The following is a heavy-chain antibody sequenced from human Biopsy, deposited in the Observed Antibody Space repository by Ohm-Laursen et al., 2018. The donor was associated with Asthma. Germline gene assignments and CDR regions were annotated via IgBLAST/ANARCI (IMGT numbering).Heavy chain of an antibody. D-gene: IGHD2-15*01. CDR1: GGTFNTYV. CDR2: INSVFGTT. CDR3: ARKAGSCISRACYSLDF. V-gene: IGHV1-69*06. J-gene: IGHJ4*02. Sequence: SSVKVSCKSLGGTFNTYVIGWVRQAPGQGLEWMGGINSVFGTTTYPQKFQDRVTITADNSTSTVYMELSSLRSEDTAVYYCARKAGSCISRACYSLDFWGQGTLVTVSS.